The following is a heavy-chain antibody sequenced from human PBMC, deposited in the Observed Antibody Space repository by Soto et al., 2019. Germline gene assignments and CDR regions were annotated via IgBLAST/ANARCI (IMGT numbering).Heavy chain of an antibody. Sequence: QVQLQQWGAGLLKPSETLSLTCAVYGGSFSGYYWSWIRQPPGKGLEWIGEIHHSGSTNYNPSLTTRVTIAVDPSKTQFSLRLSSVTAADTAVYSCSTYGDYGWYFDLWGRGTLVTVSS. D-gene: IGHD4-17*01. CDR2: IHHSGST. CDR1: GGSFSGYY. J-gene: IGHJ2*01. CDR3: STYGDYGWYFDL. V-gene: IGHV4-34*01.